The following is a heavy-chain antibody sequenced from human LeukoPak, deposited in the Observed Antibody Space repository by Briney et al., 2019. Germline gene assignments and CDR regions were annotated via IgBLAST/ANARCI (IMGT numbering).Heavy chain of an antibody. CDR2: IKQDGSEK. D-gene: IGHD3-16*02. CDR1: EFTFSTYW. Sequence: GGSLRLSCAASEFTFSTYWMTWVRQAPGKGLEWVADIKQDGSEKYYVDSVKGRFTISRQNAKKSLFLQMNSLRAEDTAVYYCARGSGSYRQYFDYWGQGTLVTVSS. CDR3: ARGSGSYRQYFDY. J-gene: IGHJ4*02. V-gene: IGHV3-7*01.